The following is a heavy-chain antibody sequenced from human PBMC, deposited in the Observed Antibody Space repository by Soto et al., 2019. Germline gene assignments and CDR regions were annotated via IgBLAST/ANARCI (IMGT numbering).Heavy chain of an antibody. V-gene: IGHV3-7*03. CDR2: IKQDGSEK. CDR3: ARDADLGYYYYGMDV. J-gene: IGHJ6*02. D-gene: IGHD7-27*01. Sequence: GGSLRLSCAASGFTFSSYWMSWVRQAPGKGLEWVANIKQDGSEKYYVDSVKGRFTISRDNAKNSLYLQMNSLRAEDTAVYYCARDADLGYYYYGMDVWGQGTTVTVSS. CDR1: GFTFSSYW.